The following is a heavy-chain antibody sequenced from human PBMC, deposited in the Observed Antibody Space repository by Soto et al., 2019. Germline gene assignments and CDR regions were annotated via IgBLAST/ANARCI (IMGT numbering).Heavy chain of an antibody. CDR1: GYTFTSYG. Sequence: EASVKVSCKASGYTFTSYGISWVRQAPGQGLEWMGWISAYNGNTNYAQKLQGRVTMTTDTSTSTAYMELRSLRSDDTAVYYCARASRKYSGYGDAFDIWGQGTMVTVSS. J-gene: IGHJ3*02. CDR2: ISAYNGNT. V-gene: IGHV1-18*01. D-gene: IGHD5-12*01. CDR3: ARASRKYSGYGDAFDI.